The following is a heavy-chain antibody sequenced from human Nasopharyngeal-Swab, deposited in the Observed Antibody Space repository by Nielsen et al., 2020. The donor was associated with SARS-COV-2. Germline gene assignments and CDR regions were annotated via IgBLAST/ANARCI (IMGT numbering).Heavy chain of an antibody. CDR1: GFTFSGYW. V-gene: IGHV3-7*03. D-gene: IGHD2-15*01. Sequence: GGSLRLSCAASGFTFSGYWMSWVRQAPGKGLEWVANIKQDGSEKYYVDSVKGRFTVSRDNAKNSLYLQMNSLRAEDTALYHCARGYCSGGSCFTGDIWGQGTMVTVSS. CDR3: ARGYCSGGSCFTGDI. J-gene: IGHJ3*02. CDR2: IKQDGSEK.